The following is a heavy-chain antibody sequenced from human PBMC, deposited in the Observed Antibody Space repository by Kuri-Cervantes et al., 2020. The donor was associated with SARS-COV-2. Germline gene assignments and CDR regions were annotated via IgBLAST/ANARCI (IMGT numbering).Heavy chain of an antibody. V-gene: IGHV1-2*02. CDR3: ARDGQPIHPCNSGVCYYYYYYMDV. J-gene: IGHJ6*03. Sequence: ASVKVSCKSSGYTSTAYNIHWVRQAPGQGLEWLGWINPKSGGTNHAQEFQGRITMTRDTSISTVYMELTRLRSDDMAVYYCARDGQPIHPCNSGVCYYYYYYMDVWGKGTTVTVSS. CDR1: GYTSTAYN. CDR2: INPKSGGT. D-gene: IGHD2/OR15-2a*01.